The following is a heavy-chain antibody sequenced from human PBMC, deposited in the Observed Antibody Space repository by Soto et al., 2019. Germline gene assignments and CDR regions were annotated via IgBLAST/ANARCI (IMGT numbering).Heavy chain of an antibody. V-gene: IGHV3-30-3*02. J-gene: IGHJ5*02. CDR3: ANDCSGGSCYPPWFDP. D-gene: IGHD2-15*01. CDR2: ISYDGSDK. CDR1: GFTFSSYA. Sequence: PGGSLRLSCAASGFTFSSYAMHWVRQAPGKGLEWVALISYDGSDKDYADSVKGRFTISRDNSRNTLFLQMNSLRAEDTAVYYCANDCSGGSCYPPWFDPWGQGTLVTVSS.